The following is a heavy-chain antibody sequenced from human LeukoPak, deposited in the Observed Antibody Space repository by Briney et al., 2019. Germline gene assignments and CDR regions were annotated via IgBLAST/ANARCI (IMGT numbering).Heavy chain of an antibody. J-gene: IGHJ5*02. CDR2: INHSGST. CDR3: ARSYWFDP. CDR1: GGSFSGYY. V-gene: IGHV4-34*01. Sequence: SETLSLTCAVYGGSFSGYYWSWIRQPPGKGLEWIGEINHSGSTNYNPSLKSRVTISVDTSKNQFSLKLTSVTAADTAVYYCARSYWFDPWGQGSLVTASS.